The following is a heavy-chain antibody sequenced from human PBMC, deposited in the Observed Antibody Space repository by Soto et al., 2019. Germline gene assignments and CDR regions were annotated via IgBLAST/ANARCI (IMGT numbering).Heavy chain of an antibody. CDR1: DASITSASYF. V-gene: IGHV4-39*01. CDR2: IYYSGST. CDR3: ARRPKRSGYSGPDY. Sequence: SETLSLTCTVSDASITSASYFWVWIRQPPGKGLEWIGSIYYSGSTYTNPSLKSRVTISVDTSKNQFSLRLSSVTAADTAVYYCARRPKRSGYSGPDYWGQGTLVTAPQ. D-gene: IGHD5-12*01. J-gene: IGHJ4*02.